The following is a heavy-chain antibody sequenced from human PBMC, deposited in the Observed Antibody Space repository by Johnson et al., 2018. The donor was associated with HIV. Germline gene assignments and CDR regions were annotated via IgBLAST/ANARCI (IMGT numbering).Heavy chain of an antibody. D-gene: IGHD3-22*01. V-gene: IGHV3-30-3*01. J-gene: IGHJ3*02. CDR1: GFTFSIYA. CDR2: ISHDGSNK. Sequence: QVYLVESGGGVVQPGRSLRLSCVASGFTFSIYAMHWVRQAPGKGLQWVAVISHDGSNKYYADSVRGRFTISRDNSKNTLWLQMNSLRAEDTAVYYCARSGSDSSGYYADLVLGAFDIWGQGTMVTVSS. CDR3: ARSGSDSSGYYADLVLGAFDI.